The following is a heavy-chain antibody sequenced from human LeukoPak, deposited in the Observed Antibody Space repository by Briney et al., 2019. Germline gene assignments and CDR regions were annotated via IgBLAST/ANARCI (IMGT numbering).Heavy chain of an antibody. J-gene: IGHJ4*02. Sequence: SETLSLTCTVSGASISNYYWSWIRQTPEKGLEWMGHIHSSGGSSYYPSLKSRLTLSIDTSRNQLSLKLPSVTAADTAVYFCARLGSYHDFWGQGTLVAVSS. V-gene: IGHV4-4*09. CDR3: ARLGSYHDF. D-gene: IGHD1-26*01. CDR2: IHSSGGS. CDR1: GASISNYY.